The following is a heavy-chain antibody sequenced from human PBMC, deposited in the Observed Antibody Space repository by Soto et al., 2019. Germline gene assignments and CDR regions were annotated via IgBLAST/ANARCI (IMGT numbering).Heavy chain of an antibody. Sequence: SETLSLTCTVSGGSISSYYWSWIRQPPGKGLEWIGYIYDSGSTNYNPSLKSRVTISVDTSKNQFSLKLSSVTAADTAVYYCARDDSGYGLLNDWGQGTLVTVSS. J-gene: IGHJ4*02. CDR1: GGSISSYY. CDR2: IYDSGST. D-gene: IGHD5-12*01. V-gene: IGHV4-59*01. CDR3: ARDDSGYGLLND.